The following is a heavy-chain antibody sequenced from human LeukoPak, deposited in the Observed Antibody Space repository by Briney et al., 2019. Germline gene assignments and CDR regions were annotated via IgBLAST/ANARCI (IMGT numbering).Heavy chain of an antibody. V-gene: IGHV1-18*04. CDR1: GYTFTGYY. CDR2: ISTDSGKT. Sequence: GASVKVSCKASGYTFTGYYMHWVRQSPGQGLEWMGWISTDSGKTNYAQRLQGRVTMTTDTSTRTAYMELRTLRSDDTAVYFCARDKDHALDIWGQGTMVTVPS. CDR3: ARDKDHALDI. J-gene: IGHJ3*02.